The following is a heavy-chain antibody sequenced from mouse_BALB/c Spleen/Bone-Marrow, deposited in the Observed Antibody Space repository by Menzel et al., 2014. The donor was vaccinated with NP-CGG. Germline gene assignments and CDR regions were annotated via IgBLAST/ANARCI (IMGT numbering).Heavy chain of an antibody. D-gene: IGHD2-4*01. CDR3: ARARSTVITTWYFDV. J-gene: IGHJ1*01. Sequence: DLVKPGASVKLSCKASGYTFTSYWINWIKQRPGQGLEWIGRFAPGSGNTYYNEMFKGKATLTVDTSSSTACIQLSILSSEDSAVYFCARARSTVITTWYFDVWGAGTTVTVSS. CDR1: GYTFTSYW. V-gene: IGHV1S41*01. CDR2: FAPGSGNT.